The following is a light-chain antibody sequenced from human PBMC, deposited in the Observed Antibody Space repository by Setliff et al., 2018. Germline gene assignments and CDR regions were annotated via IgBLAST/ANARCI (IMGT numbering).Light chain of an antibody. Sequence: HGQSVTVSCTGTSSDVGFYNYVSWYQQHPGKAPKLMIYEVTKRPSGVPDRFSGSKSGSTASLTVSGLLAEDEADYYCTSYAGSNNFVFGSGTKVTVL. J-gene: IGLJ1*01. CDR1: SSDVGFYNY. CDR3: TSYAGSNNFV. V-gene: IGLV2-8*01. CDR2: EVT.